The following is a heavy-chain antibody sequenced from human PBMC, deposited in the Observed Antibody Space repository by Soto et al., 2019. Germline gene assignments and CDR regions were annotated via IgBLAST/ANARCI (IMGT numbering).Heavy chain of an antibody. Sequence: DVQLLESGGHLVQPGGSLRLSCAASGFTFSSYAMSWVRQAPGKGLEWVSSVSAGGDMTYYSDSVKGRFTISRDNSNNALFLQMNSLRIEDTALYYCARGDRGGSGSPASYYYSGFDVWGRGTTVTVS. CDR2: VSAGGDMT. J-gene: IGHJ6*02. CDR1: GFTFSSYA. V-gene: IGHV3-23*01. D-gene: IGHD3-10*01. CDR3: ARGDRGGSGSPASYYYSGFDV.